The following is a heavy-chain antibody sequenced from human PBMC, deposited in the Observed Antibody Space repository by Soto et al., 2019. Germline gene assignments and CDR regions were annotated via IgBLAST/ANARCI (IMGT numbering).Heavy chain of an antibody. Sequence: ASVKVSCKASGYTFTSYGISWVRQAPGQGLEWMGWISAYNGNTNYAQKLQGRVTMTTDTSTSTAYMELRSLRSDDTAVYYCARDYYDFWSGYPTTFDYWGQGTLVTVSS. V-gene: IGHV1-18*01. D-gene: IGHD3-3*01. CDR3: ARDYYDFWSGYPTTFDY. CDR1: GYTFTSYG. J-gene: IGHJ4*02. CDR2: ISAYNGNT.